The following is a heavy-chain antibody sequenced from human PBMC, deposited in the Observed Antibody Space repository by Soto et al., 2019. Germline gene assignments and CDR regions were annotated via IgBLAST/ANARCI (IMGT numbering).Heavy chain of an antibody. J-gene: IGHJ5*02. Sequence: GAAVKVSCKASGYTFTSYDINWVRQATGQGLEWMGWMNPNSGNTGYAQKFQGRVTMTRNTSISTAYMELSSLRSEDTAVYYCARISFRYGDYGGWFDPWGQGTLVTVSS. D-gene: IGHD4-17*01. V-gene: IGHV1-8*01. CDR3: ARISFRYGDYGGWFDP. CDR2: MNPNSGNT. CDR1: GYTFTSYD.